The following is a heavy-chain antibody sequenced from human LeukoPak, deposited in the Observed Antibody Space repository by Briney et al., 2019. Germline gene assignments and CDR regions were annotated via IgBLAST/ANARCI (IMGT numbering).Heavy chain of an antibody. CDR3: ARAKRGYSYILEY. V-gene: IGHV3-53*01. CDR1: GCTVSDAY. CDR2: IHGGGDT. Sequence: GGSLRLSCAASGCTVSDAYMTWVRHTPGKGLEWVSVIHGGGDTGYADSVKGRFIISRDNSKNTLYLQMNSLKVEDTAVYYCARAKRGYSYILEYWGQGTLVTVSS. J-gene: IGHJ4*02. D-gene: IGHD5-18*01.